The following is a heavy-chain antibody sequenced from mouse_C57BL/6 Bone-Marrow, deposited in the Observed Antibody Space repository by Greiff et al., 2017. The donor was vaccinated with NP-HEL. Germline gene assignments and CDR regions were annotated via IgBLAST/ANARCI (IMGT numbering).Heavy chain of an antibody. CDR2: IDPSDSET. Sequence: QVQLQQPGAELVRPGSSVKLSCKASGYTFTSYWMHWVKQRPIQGLEWIGNIDPSDSETHYNQKFKDKATLTVDKSSSTAYMQLSSLTSEDSAVYYCASRGGSSGFDYWGQGTTLTVSS. CDR1: GYTFTSYW. CDR3: ASRGGSSGFDY. V-gene: IGHV1-52*01. J-gene: IGHJ2*01. D-gene: IGHD1-1*01.